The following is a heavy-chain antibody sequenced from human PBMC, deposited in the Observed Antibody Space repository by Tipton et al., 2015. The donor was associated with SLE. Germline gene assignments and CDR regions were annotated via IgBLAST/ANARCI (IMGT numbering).Heavy chain of an antibody. Sequence: SLRLSCAASGFTFSNNAMHWLRQAPGKGLEWVADVSYDGSYHYYVDSVKGRFTFSRDNSEKILYLQMDSLRVEDTAVYYCARSDLWSGQYYLDVWGKGTTVTVSS. D-gene: IGHD3-3*01. J-gene: IGHJ6*03. CDR2: VSYDGSYH. CDR3: ARSDLWSGQYYLDV. CDR1: GFTFSNNA. V-gene: IGHV3-30*04.